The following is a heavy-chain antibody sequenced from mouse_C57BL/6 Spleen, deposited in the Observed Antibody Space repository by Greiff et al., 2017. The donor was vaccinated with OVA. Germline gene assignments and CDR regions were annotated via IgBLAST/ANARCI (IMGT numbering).Heavy chain of an antibody. CDR2: INPYNGDT. Sequence: EVQLQESGPELVKPGDSVKISCKASGYSFTGYFMNWVMQSHGKSLEWIGRINPYNGDTFYNQKFKGKATLTVDKSSSTAHMELRSLTSEDSAVDYCARDYAGYFDGWGTGTTVTVSS. CDR3: ARDYAGYFDG. D-gene: IGHD1-1*01. CDR1: GYSFTGYF. J-gene: IGHJ1*03. V-gene: IGHV1-20*01.